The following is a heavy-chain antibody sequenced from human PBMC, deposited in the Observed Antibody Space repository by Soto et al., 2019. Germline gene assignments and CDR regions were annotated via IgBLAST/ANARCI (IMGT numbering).Heavy chain of an antibody. CDR3: AREYCSSTSCYTLGWFDP. J-gene: IGHJ5*02. Sequence: ASVKVSCKASGYTFTSYGISWVRQAPGQGLEWMGWTSAYNGNTNYAQKLQGRVTMTTDTSTSTAYMELRSLRSDDTAVYYCAREYCSSTSCYTLGWFDPWGQGTLVTVSS. CDR1: GYTFTSYG. CDR2: TSAYNGNT. D-gene: IGHD2-2*02. V-gene: IGHV1-18*04.